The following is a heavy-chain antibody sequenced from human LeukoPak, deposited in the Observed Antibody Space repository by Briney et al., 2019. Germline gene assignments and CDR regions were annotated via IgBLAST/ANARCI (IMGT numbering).Heavy chain of an antibody. CDR3: ASSERWLQLCFDY. CDR1: GFTFSSYE. CDR2: ISSSGSTI. V-gene: IGHV3-48*03. J-gene: IGHJ4*02. D-gene: IGHD5-24*01. Sequence: GGSLRLSCAASGFTFSSYEMNWVRQAPGKELEWVSYISSSGSTIYYADSVKGRFTISRDNAKNSLYLQMNSLRAEDTAVYYCASSERWLQLCFDYWGQGTLVTVSS.